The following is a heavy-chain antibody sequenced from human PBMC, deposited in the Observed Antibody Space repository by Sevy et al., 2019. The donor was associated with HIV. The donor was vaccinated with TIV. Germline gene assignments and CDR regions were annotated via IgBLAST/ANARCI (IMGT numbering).Heavy chain of an antibody. V-gene: IGHV3-48*02. CDR2: ISSSSSNM. J-gene: IGHJ4*02. Sequence: GGSLRLSCAASGFSFSSYSMNWVRQAPGKGLEWVSYISSSSSNMYYADSVKGRFTISRDNAKNSLYLQMNSLRDEDTAVYYCATDSGYSFDYWGQGTLVTVSS. CDR1: GFSFSSYS. CDR3: ATDSGYSFDY. D-gene: IGHD5-18*01.